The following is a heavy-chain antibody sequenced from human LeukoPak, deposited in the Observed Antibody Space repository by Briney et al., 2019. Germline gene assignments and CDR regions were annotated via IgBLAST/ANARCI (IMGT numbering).Heavy chain of an antibody. Sequence: PGGSLRLSCAASGFTFSDYWMNWVRQTPGKGLEWVVNIKQDGSEKNYVDSVKGRFTISRDNAKNSLCLQMNSLRVEDTAVYYCARDPGRGGAAAMDYWGQGTLVTVSS. CDR3: ARDPGRGGAAAMDY. J-gene: IGHJ4*02. V-gene: IGHV3-7*01. CDR1: GFTFSDYW. D-gene: IGHD6-13*01. CDR2: IKQDGSEK.